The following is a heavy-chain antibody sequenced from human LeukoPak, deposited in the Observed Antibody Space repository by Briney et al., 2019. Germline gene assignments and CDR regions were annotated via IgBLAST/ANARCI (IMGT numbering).Heavy chain of an antibody. D-gene: IGHD3-9*01. CDR2: IFHSGST. Sequence: SETLSLTCAVYGGSFSGYSWSWIRQPPGKGLEWIGYIFHSGSTYYNPSLKSRVTISVDRSKNQFSLKLSSVTAADTAVYYCARDLSGWFDPWGQGTLVTVSS. J-gene: IGHJ5*02. CDR1: GGSFSGYS. CDR3: ARDLSGWFDP. V-gene: IGHV4-30-2*01.